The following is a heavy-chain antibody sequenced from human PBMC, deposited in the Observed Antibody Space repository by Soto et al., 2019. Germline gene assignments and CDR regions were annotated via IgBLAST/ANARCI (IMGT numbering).Heavy chain of an antibody. CDR3: AKNQERELPRVIDF. V-gene: IGHV3-23*01. D-gene: IGHD1-7*01. J-gene: IGHJ4*02. CDR2: MSGSSSTT. Sequence: PGGSLRLSCATSGLTFSNYAMSWVRQAPGGGLEWVSSMSGSSSTTYYADSVRGRFTISRDRSKNTLYLQMSSVRAEDTALYYCAKNQERELPRVIDFWGQGTLVTVSS. CDR1: GLTFSNYA.